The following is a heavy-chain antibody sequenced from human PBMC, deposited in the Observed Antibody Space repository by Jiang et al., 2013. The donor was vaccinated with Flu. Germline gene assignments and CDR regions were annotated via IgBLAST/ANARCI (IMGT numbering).Heavy chain of an antibody. J-gene: IGHJ6*02. CDR2: IIPIFGTA. Sequence: IIPIFGTANYAQKFQGRVTITADESTSTAYMELSSLRSEDTAVYYCARFGCTNGVCYPDPTTYYGMDVWGQGTTVTVSS. D-gene: IGHD2-8*01. V-gene: IGHV1-69*01. CDR3: ARFGCTNGVCYPDPTTYYGMDV.